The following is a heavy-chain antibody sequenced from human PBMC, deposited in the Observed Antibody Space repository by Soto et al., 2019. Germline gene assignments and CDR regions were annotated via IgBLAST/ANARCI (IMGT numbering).Heavy chain of an antibody. CDR2: INAGNGNT. V-gene: IGHV1-3*05. J-gene: IGHJ4*02. CDR3: ARAPGGSSSFVDY. Sequence: QVQLVQSGAEEKKPGASVKISCKASGYTFTSYAMHWVRQAPGQRLEWMGWINAGNGNTKYSQKFQGRVTITRDTSASTAYMELSSLRSEDTAVYYCARAPGGSSSFVDYWGQGTLVTVSS. CDR1: GYTFTSYA. D-gene: IGHD6-6*01.